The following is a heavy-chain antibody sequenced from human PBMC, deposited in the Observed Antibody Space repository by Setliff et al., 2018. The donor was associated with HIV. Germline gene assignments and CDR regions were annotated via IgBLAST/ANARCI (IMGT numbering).Heavy chain of an antibody. V-gene: IGHV4-34*01. CDR3: ARGRVYTGSWFRPFYLDF. D-gene: IGHD3-16*01. Sequence: PSETLSLTCAVYGGSFSAYHWSWIRQTPGKGLEWLGEINHSGSTAYNLALESRVSMSIDTSKNQFSLKLTSVTAADTAIYYCARGRVYTGSWFRPFYLDFWGHGNLVTVSS. J-gene: IGHJ4*01. CDR2: INHSGST. CDR1: GGSFSAYH.